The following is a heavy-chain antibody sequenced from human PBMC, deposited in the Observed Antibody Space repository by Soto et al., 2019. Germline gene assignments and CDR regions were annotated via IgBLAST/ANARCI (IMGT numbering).Heavy chain of an antibody. CDR2: ISAYNGNT. J-gene: IGHJ6*03. Sequence: ASVKVSCTASVYTFTSYRISCVRQAPGQGLEWMGWISAYNGNTNYAQKLQGRVTMTTDTSTSTAYMELRSLRSDDTAVYYCARDPWYYYMDVWGKGTTVTVSS. CDR1: VYTFTSYR. CDR3: ARDPWYYYMDV. V-gene: IGHV1-18*01.